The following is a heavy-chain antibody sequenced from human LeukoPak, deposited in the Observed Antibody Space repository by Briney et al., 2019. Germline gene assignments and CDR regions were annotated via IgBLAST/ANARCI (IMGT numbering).Heavy chain of an antibody. J-gene: IGHJ6*02. CDR1: GFTFISYA. CDR2: ITCNGSSK. CDR3: AKDGPPDLYGMDV. V-gene: IGHV3-30*04. Sequence: GGSLRLSCSASGFTFISYAMHWVRQAPGKGLEDVAVITCNGSSKYYADSVKGRFTISRDNSKNTLYLQMNSLRAEDTAVYYCAKDGPPDLYGMDVWGQGTTVTVSS.